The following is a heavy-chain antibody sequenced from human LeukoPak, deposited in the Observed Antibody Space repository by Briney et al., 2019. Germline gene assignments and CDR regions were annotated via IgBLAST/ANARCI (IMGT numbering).Heavy chain of an antibody. CDR3: AKPISGGLAVTADWFHP. D-gene: IGHD6-19*01. CDR1: GFAFSFYA. Sequence: GGSLRLSCAASGFAFSFYAMSWLRQPPGTGLEWVSTINANSGTTSYAASVRGRFTISRDNSKNTLYLQVNTLRADDTATYYCAKPISGGLAVTADWFHPWGQGTLVVVSS. CDR2: INANSGTT. J-gene: IGHJ5*01. V-gene: IGHV3-23*01.